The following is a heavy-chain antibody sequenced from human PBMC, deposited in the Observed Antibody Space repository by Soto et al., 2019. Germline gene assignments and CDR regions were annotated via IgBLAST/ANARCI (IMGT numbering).Heavy chain of an antibody. J-gene: IGHJ4*02. CDR2: IYYSGST. Sequence: QVQLQESGPGLVKPSQTLSLTCTVSGGSIISGDYYWSWIRQPPGKGLECIGYIYYSGSTYYNPSLKSRVTISVDTSKNQFSLKLSSVTAADTAVYYCARGGPYYDFWSGPTAYYFDYWGQGTLVTVSS. CDR1: GGSIISGDYY. V-gene: IGHV4-30-4*01. CDR3: ARGGPYYDFWSGPTAYYFDY. D-gene: IGHD3-3*01.